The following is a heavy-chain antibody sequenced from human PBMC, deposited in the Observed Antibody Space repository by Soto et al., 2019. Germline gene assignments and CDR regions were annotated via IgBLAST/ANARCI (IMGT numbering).Heavy chain of an antibody. Sequence: PGDSLNISCKTSGYSFISYWVAWLRQKPGKGLEWMGTVYPGHPTSTYSPSFQGQVTISVDKSISTAYLHLSSLKASDTAMYYCARSIGYSRNNDCSCTFDICGQGTTVTVSS. CDR3: ARSIGYSRNNDCSCTFDI. D-gene: IGHD5-18*01. J-gene: IGHJ6*02. CDR1: GYSFISYW. V-gene: IGHV5-51*01. CDR2: VYPGHPTS.